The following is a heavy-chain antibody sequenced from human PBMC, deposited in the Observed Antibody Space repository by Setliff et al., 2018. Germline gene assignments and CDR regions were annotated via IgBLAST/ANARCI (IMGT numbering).Heavy chain of an antibody. CDR3: AKSIVEDSSGYYPPLDS. Sequence: LTCTVSGYSISSGYIWGWVRQAPGKGLEWVGRVKNRRDGGTTDYAAPVKGRFSISRDDSKNTLYLQMNSLRAEDTAVYYCAKSIVEDSSGYYPPLDSWGQGTLVTVSS. V-gene: IGHV3-15*01. J-gene: IGHJ4*02. CDR1: GYSISSGY. D-gene: IGHD3-22*01. CDR2: VKNRRDGGTT.